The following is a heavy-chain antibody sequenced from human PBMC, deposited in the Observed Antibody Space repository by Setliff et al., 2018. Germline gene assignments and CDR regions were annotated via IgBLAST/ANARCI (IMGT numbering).Heavy chain of an antibody. CDR1: GASFKDYY. Sequence: SETLSLTCAVYGASFKDYYWTWIRQSPGQGLEWIGQINHSGSTTSNPSLKSRVAISVHMSKNQISLDLTSVTAADTGVYYCARGLRSSGPYAGGWYYFDFWGQGILVTVSS. J-gene: IGHJ4*02. D-gene: IGHD1-26*01. CDR3: ARGLRSSGPYAGGWYYFDF. V-gene: IGHV4-34*01. CDR2: INHSGST.